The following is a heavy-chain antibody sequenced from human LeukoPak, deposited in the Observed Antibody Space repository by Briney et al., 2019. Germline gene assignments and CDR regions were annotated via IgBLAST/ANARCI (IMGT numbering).Heavy chain of an antibody. CDR1: GFSVSGYW. V-gene: IGHV3-7*01. CDR2: IKQDGSER. CDR3: AREWQGGIAAAGTRIEGDY. D-gene: IGHD6-13*01. Sequence: GGSLRLSCAVSGFSVSGYWMTWVRQAPGKGLEWVANIKQDGSERNYVDSVKGRFTISRDNAENSLFLQMNSLRVEDTAVYYCAREWQGGIAAAGTRIEGDYWGQGTLVAVSS. J-gene: IGHJ4*02.